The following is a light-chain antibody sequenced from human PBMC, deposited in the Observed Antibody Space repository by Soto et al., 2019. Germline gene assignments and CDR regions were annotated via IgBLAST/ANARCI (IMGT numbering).Light chain of an antibody. CDR3: QQYGSSIT. J-gene: IGKJ5*01. V-gene: IGKV3-20*01. Sequence: EIVLTQSPGTLSLSRGERATLSCRASQSVSSSYLAWYQQKPGQAPRLLIYGASSRATGIPDRFSGSGSGTDFTLTISRLEPADFAVYHCQQYGSSITFGQGTRLEIK. CDR1: QSVSSSY. CDR2: GAS.